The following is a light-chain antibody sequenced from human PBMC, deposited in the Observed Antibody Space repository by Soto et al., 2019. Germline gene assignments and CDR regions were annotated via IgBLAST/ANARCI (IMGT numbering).Light chain of an antibody. J-gene: IGLJ3*02. Sequence: QPVLTQPPSASGTPGQTVTISCSGRFSNIGSNFIYWYQQLPGTAPKLLIYRNNERPSGVPDRFSASKSGTSASLAISGLRSDDEADYHCAAWDDSLSGVVFGGGTKVTVL. CDR3: AAWDDSLSGVV. CDR2: RNN. CDR1: FSNIGSNF. V-gene: IGLV1-47*01.